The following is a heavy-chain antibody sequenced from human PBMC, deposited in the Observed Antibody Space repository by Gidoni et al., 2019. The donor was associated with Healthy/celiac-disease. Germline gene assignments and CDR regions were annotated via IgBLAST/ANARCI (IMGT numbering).Heavy chain of an antibody. J-gene: IGHJ4*02. V-gene: IGHV3-30*18. Sequence: QVQLVGSGGGVVQPGGSLSLSFPASGFTFSSFAIPWVRQAPGKGREWGAVISYDGSNKYYADSVKGRFTISRDNSKNTLYLQMNSLRAEDTAVYYCAKDRLWRRMLVVAATRTFDYWGQGTLVTVSS. CDR1: GFTFSSFA. CDR3: AKDRLWRRMLVVAATRTFDY. CDR2: ISYDGSNK. D-gene: IGHD2-15*01.